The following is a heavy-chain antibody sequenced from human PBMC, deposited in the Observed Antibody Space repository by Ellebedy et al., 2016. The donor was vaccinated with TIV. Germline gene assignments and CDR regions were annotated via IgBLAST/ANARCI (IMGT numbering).Heavy chain of an antibody. D-gene: IGHD3-16*01. CDR1: GGSISSSSYY. CDR3: ARFGAVAGAPAYYFDY. Sequence: SETLSLTXTVSGGSISSSSYYWSWIRQPPGKGLEWIGYIYYSGSTNYNPSLKSRVTISVDTSKNQFSLKLSSVTAADTAVYYCARFGAVAGAPAYYFDYWGQGTLVTVSS. CDR2: IYYSGST. J-gene: IGHJ4*02. V-gene: IGHV4-61*01.